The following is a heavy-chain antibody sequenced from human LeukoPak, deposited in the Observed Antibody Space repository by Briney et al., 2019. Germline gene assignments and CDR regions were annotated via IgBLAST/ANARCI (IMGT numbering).Heavy chain of an antibody. CDR1: GFTFRSYG. CDR2: IRYDGTNK. V-gene: IGHV3-30*02. CDR3: AKDEVVPGYYYTDV. Sequence: PGGSLRLSCAASGFTFRSYGMHWVRQAPGKGLEWVAIIRYDGTNKYYADSVKGRFTISRDNSKNTLYLQMNSLRAEDTAVYYCAKDEVVPGYYYTDVWGRGTTVTISS. D-gene: IGHD2-2*01. J-gene: IGHJ6*03.